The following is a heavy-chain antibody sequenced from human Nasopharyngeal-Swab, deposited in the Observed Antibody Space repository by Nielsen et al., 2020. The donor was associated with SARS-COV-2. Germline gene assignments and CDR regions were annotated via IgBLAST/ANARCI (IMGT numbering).Heavy chain of an antibody. D-gene: IGHD3-10*01. CDR3: ARTEGLWFGELLGSWFDP. CDR2: IFSNDEK. V-gene: IGHV2-26*01. J-gene: IGHJ5*02. Sequence: WIRQPPGKALEWLAHIFSNDEKSYSTSLKSRLTIPKDTSKSQVVLTMTNMDPVDTATYYCARTEGLWFGELLGSWFDPWGQGTLVTVSS.